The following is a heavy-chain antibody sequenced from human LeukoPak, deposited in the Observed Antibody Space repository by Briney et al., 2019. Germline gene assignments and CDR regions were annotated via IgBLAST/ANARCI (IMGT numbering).Heavy chain of an antibody. D-gene: IGHD3-22*01. CDR3: AREIVVVHTGFDY. J-gene: IGHJ4*02. V-gene: IGHV1-58*02. CDR2: IVVGSGNT. CDR1: GFTFTSSA. Sequence: SVKVSCKASGFTFTSSAMQWVRQARGQRLEWIGWIVVGSGNTNYAQKFQERVTITRDMSTSTAYMELSSLRSDDTAVYYCAREIVVVHTGFDYWGQGTLVTVSS.